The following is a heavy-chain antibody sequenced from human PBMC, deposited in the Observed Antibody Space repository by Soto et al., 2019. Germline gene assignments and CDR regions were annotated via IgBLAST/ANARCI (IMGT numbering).Heavy chain of an antibody. V-gene: IGHV4-39*01. CDR3: ARPGSSSWTIDY. D-gene: IGHD6-13*01. CDR2: IYYSGST. J-gene: IGHJ4*02. CDR1: GGSISSSSYY. Sequence: QLQLQESGPGLVKPSETLSLTCTVSGGSISSSSYYWGWIRQPPGKGLEWIGSIYYSGSTYYNPYLKSRVTISVDTSKNQFSLKLSSVTAADTAVYYCARPGSSSWTIDYWGQGTLVTVSS.